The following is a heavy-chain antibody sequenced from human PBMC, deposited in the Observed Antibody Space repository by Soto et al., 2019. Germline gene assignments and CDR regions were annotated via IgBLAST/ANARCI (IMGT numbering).Heavy chain of an antibody. CDR1: GYTFTRDG. J-gene: IGHJ4*01. CDR3: ARDRRGLRRPYFGTYYFDH. Sequence: QVQLVQSGVEVKKPGASVKVSCKTSGYTFTRDGISWVRQAPGQGLEWMGWINSYNGDTKYAQKFQGRLTMTTDTSTKTAFRELRSLRSDDTAVYYCARDRRGLRRPYFGTYYFDHWRHGTRVTVSS. CDR2: INSYNGDT. D-gene: IGHD1-1*01. V-gene: IGHV1-18*01.